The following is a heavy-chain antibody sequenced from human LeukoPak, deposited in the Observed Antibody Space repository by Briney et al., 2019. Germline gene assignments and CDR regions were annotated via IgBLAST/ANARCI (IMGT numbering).Heavy chain of an antibody. V-gene: IGHV3-21*01. CDR1: GFTFSSYS. D-gene: IGHD3-9*01. CDR2: ISSSSSYI. J-gene: IGHJ4*02. CDR3: ARDFRLRYFDWLPPDYFDY. Sequence: PGGSLRLSCAASGFTFSSYSTNWVRQAPGKGLEWVSSISSSSSYIYYADSVKGRFTISRDNAKNSLYLQMNSLRAEDTAVYYCARDFRLRYFDWLPPDYFDYWGQGTLVTVSS.